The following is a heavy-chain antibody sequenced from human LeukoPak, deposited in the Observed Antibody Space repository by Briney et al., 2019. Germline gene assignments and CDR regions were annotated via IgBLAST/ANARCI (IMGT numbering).Heavy chain of an antibody. CDR1: GYSFTSYW. CDR2: IYPGGSDT. J-gene: IGHJ3*02. CDR3: ARGPKIAVAGRSSAFDI. V-gene: IGHV5-51*01. Sequence: GESLKISCKGSGYSFTSYWIGWVRQMPGKGLEWMGIIYPGGSDTRYSPSFQGQVTISADKSISTAYLQWSSLKASDTAMYYCARGPKIAVAGRSSAFDIWGQGTMVTVSS. D-gene: IGHD6-19*01.